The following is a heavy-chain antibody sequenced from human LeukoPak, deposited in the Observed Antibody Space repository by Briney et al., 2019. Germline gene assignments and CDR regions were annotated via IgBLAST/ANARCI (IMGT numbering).Heavy chain of an antibody. CDR3: ARDLLDSSSPQGVDY. D-gene: IGHD6-6*01. CDR1: GFTFSSYG. Sequence: GGSLRLSCAASGFTFSSYGMHWVRQAPGKGLEWVAFIRYDGSNKYYADSVKGRFTISRDNSKNTLYLQMNSLRAEDTAVYYCARDLLDSSSPQGVDYWGQGTLVTVSS. V-gene: IGHV3-30*02. CDR2: IRYDGSNK. J-gene: IGHJ4*02.